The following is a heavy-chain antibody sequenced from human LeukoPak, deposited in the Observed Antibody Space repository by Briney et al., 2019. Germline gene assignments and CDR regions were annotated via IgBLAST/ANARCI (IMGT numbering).Heavy chain of an antibody. Sequence: GGSLRLSWAAAGFTLSTYSMSCVRPAPGKGLEWVSVVYSGGSTYYADSVKGRFTISRDNSKNTLYLQMNSLRAEDTAVYYCAKIVVDAFDIWGQGTMVTVSS. CDR1: GFTLSTYS. CDR2: VYSGGST. D-gene: IGHD3-22*01. J-gene: IGHJ3*02. V-gene: IGHV3-23*03. CDR3: AKIVVDAFDI.